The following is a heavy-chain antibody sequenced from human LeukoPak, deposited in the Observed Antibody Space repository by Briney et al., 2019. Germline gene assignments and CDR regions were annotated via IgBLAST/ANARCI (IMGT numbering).Heavy chain of an antibody. CDR2: IYSGGST. CDR1: GFTVSSNY. V-gene: IGHV3-53*01. J-gene: IGHJ4*02. CDR3: ARLGVLWFGDQDY. Sequence: PGGSLRLSCAASGFTVSSNYMSWVRQAPGKGLEWVSVIYSGGSTYYADSVKGRFTISRDNSKNTLYLQMNSLRAEDTAVYYCARLGVLWFGDQDYWGQGTLVTVSS. D-gene: IGHD3-10*01.